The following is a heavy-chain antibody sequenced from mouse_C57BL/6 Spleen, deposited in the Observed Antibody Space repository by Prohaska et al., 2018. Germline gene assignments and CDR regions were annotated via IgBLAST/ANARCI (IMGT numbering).Heavy chain of an antibody. CDR3: ARRVITTVVATPYYFDY. Sequence: HGKSLEWIGDINPNNGGTIYNQKFKGKATLTVDKSSSTAYMELRSLTSEDTAVYYCARRVITTVVATPYYFDYWGQGTTLTVSS. CDR2: INPNNGGT. D-gene: IGHD1-1*01. J-gene: IGHJ2*01. V-gene: IGHV1-18*01.